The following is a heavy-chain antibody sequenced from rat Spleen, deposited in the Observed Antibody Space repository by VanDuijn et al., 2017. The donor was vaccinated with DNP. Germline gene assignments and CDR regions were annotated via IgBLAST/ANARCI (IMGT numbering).Heavy chain of an antibody. Sequence: EVQLVESDGGLVQPGRSLKLSCAASGFTFSDYAMAWVRQSPKKGLEWVATIIYDGSGAYYRDSVKGRFTISRDNAESTLYLQIDSLRSEDTATYFCATGATEGFPYWGQGTLVSVSS. D-gene: IGHD1-11*01. CDR3: ATGATEGFPY. J-gene: IGHJ3*01. CDR1: GFTFSDYA. V-gene: IGHV5-17*01. CDR2: IIYDGSGA.